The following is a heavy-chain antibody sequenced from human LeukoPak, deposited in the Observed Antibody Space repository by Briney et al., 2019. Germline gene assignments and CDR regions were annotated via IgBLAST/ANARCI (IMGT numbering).Heavy chain of an antibody. CDR1: GGSISSYY. V-gene: IGHV4-59*12. D-gene: IGHD4-17*01. CDR2: IYYSGST. Sequence: SETLSLTCTVSGGSISSYYWSWIRQPPGKGLEWIGSIYYSGSTYYNPSLKSRVTISVDTSKNQFSLKLSSVTAADTAVYYCARTYGDYDYYSDYWGQGTLVTVSS. J-gene: IGHJ4*02. CDR3: ARTYGDYDYYSDY.